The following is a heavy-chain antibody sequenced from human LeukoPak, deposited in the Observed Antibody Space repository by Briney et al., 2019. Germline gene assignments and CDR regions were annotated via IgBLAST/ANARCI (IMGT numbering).Heavy chain of an antibody. Sequence: VAPVKVSCAASRYTFFAYIIHWVRQTPVQGRERRGWINPNSGGTNYAQKFEGRVTMTRDTSISTAYMELSRLRSDDTAVYYSARDSGERGSGSYLIAYWGQGTLVTVSS. CDR1: RYTFFAYI. CDR2: INPNSGGT. V-gene: IGHV1-2*02. D-gene: IGHD3-10*01. CDR3: ARDSGERGSGSYLIAY. J-gene: IGHJ4*02.